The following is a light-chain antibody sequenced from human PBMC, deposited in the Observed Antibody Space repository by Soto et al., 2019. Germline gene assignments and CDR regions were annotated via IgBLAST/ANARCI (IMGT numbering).Light chain of an antibody. J-gene: IGKJ5*01. CDR1: QSARIS. V-gene: IGKV3-15*01. Sequence: ETVMTQSAATLSVSPGERATLSCRASQSARISLGWYQQKPGQAPRLLIYDVSTRATGVPARFSGSGSGTEFTLTISSPQSEDFAVYYCQQYNNWPPTFGQGTRLEI. CDR2: DVS. CDR3: QQYNNWPPT.